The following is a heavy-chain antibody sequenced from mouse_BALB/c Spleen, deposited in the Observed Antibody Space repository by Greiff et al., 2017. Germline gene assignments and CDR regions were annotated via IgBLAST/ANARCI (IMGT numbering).Heavy chain of an antibody. V-gene: IGHV5-17*02. CDR1: GFTFSSFG. Sequence: EVMLVESGGGLVQPGGSRKLSCAASGFTFSSFGMHWVRQAPEKGLEWVAYISSGSSTIYYADTVKGRFTISRDNPKNTLFLQMTSLRSEDTAMYYCARDEFITTATYAMDYWGQGTSVTVSS. CDR2: ISSGSSTI. J-gene: IGHJ4*01. D-gene: IGHD1-2*01. CDR3: ARDEFITTATYAMDY.